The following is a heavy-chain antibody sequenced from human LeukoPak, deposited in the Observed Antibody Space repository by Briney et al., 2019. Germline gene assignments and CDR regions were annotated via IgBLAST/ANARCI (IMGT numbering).Heavy chain of an antibody. CDR3: ASLQLLGKYYFDS. CDR1: GGSISSYY. CDR2: MYYSGST. D-gene: IGHD6-6*01. J-gene: IGHJ4*02. V-gene: IGHV4-39*01. Sequence: PSETLSLTCTVSGGSISSYYWGWIRQPPGKGLEWIGGMYYSGSTYYNPSLKSRVTISVDTSKNQFSLRLSSVTAADTAVYYCASLQLLGKYYFDSWGQGTLVTVSS.